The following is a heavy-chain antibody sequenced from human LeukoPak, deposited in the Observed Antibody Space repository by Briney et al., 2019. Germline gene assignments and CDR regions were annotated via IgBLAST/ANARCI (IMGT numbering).Heavy chain of an antibody. Sequence: ESLKISCKGSGYSFTSYWIGWVRQMPGKGLEWMGIIYPGDSDTRYSPSFQGQVTISADKSISTAYLQWSSLKASDTAMYYCARRVAARPIPADYFDYWGQGTLVTVSS. V-gene: IGHV5-51*01. CDR3: ARRVAARPIPADYFDY. CDR1: GYSFTSYW. CDR2: IYPGDSDT. J-gene: IGHJ4*02. D-gene: IGHD6-6*01.